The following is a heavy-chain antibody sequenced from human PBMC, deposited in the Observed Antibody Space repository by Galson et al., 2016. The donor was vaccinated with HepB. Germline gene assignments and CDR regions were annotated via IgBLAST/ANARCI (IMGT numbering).Heavy chain of an antibody. V-gene: IGHV3-7*03. CDR1: GFTFTTYW. CDR3: AQYYYDSSGYVEYFQN. Sequence: SLRLSCAASGFTFTTYWMSWVRQAPGKGLEWVANIKQDGSEKYYVDSVKGRFTISRDNAKNSLYLQMNSLRAEDTAVYYCAQYYYDSSGYVEYFQNWGQGSRVSFSS. D-gene: IGHD3-22*01. J-gene: IGHJ1*01. CDR2: IKQDGSEK.